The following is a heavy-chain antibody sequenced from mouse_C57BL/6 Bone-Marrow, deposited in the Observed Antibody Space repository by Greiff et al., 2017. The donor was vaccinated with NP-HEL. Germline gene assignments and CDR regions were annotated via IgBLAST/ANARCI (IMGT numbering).Heavy chain of an antibody. D-gene: IGHD1-1*01. V-gene: IGHV1-47*01. CDR2: FHPYNDDT. CDR1: GYTFTTYP. Sequence: VQRVESGAELVKPGASVKMSCKASGYTFTTYPIEWMKQNHGKSLEWIGNFHPYNDDTKYNEKFKGKATLTVEKSSSTVYLELSRLTSDDSAVDYCARGGIYYGRFYAMDYWGQGTSVTVSS. J-gene: IGHJ4*01. CDR3: ARGGIYYGRFYAMDY.